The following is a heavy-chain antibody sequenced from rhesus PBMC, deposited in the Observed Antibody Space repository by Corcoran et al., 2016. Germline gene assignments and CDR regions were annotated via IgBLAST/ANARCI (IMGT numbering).Heavy chain of an antibody. CDR3: ARDPRGYSGYKYY. Sequence: HVQLQESGPGLVKPSATLSPTCTVSGAFISSNCWRWIRQPPGKGLGWIGEFNGNSGSTNNNPALMGVVTISKDATTNQCARKMSSVPAADTAVYYCARDPRGYSGYKYYWGQGVLVTVSS. D-gene: IGHD5-42*01. J-gene: IGHJ4*01. CDR1: GAFISSNC. CDR2: FNGNSGST. V-gene: IGHV4-80*01.